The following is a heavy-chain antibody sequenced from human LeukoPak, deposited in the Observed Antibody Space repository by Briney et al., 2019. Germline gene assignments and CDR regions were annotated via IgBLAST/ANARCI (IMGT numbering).Heavy chain of an antibody. CDR1: GFTFSSYA. V-gene: IGHV3-30-3*01. Sequence: PGRSLRLSCAASGFTFSSYAMHWVRQAPGKGLEWVAVISYDGSNKYYADSVKGRFTISRDNSKNTLYLQMNSLRAEDTAAYYCARDRVAMVRGVNDLDYWGQGTLVTVSS. D-gene: IGHD3-10*01. CDR3: ARDRVAMVRGVNDLDY. CDR2: ISYDGSNK. J-gene: IGHJ4*02.